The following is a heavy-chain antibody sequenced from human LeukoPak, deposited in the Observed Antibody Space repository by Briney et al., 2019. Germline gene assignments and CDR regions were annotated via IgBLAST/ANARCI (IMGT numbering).Heavy chain of an antibody. V-gene: IGHV3-7*01. CDR3: ARASINYSFAY. CDR2: IKQDGNEK. J-gene: IGHJ4*02. D-gene: IGHD3-10*01. Sequence: GGSLRLSCAASGFTFSSYWMSWVRQAPGKGLEWVANIKQDGNEKYYVDSVKGRFTISRDNSKNTLYLQINSLRAEDTTVYYCARASINYSFAYWGQGTLVTVSS. CDR1: GFTFSSYW.